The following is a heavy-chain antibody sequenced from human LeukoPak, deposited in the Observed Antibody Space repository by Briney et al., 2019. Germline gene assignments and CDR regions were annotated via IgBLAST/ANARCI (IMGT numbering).Heavy chain of an antibody. Sequence: ASVKVSCKASGYTFTSYGISWVRQAPGQGLEWMGWVSAYNGNTNYAQKLQGRVTMTTDTSTSTAYMELRSLRSDDTAVYYCARDLHLAVAGGYWGQGTLVTVSS. J-gene: IGHJ4*02. V-gene: IGHV1-18*01. D-gene: IGHD6-19*01. CDR3: ARDLHLAVAGGY. CDR1: GYTFTSYG. CDR2: VSAYNGNT.